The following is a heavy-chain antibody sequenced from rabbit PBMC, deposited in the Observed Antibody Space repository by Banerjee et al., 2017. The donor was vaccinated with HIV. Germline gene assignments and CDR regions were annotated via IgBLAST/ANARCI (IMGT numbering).Heavy chain of an antibody. J-gene: IGHJ4*01. V-gene: IGHV1S45*01. CDR2: IYAGSSGST. Sequence: QEQLEESGGGLVKPEGSLTLTCKASGFSLSNKYVMCWVRQAPGKGLEWIGCIYAGSSGSTYYARWAKGRFTFSKPSSTTVTLQMTSLTAADTATYFCARDDAGNGGYGYADLWGPGTLVTVS. CDR1: GFSLSNKYV. D-gene: IGHD6-1*01. CDR3: ARDDAGNGGYGYADL.